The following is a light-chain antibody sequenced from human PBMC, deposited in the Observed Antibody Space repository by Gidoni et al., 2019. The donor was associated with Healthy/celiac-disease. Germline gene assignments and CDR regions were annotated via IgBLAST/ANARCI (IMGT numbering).Light chain of an antibody. V-gene: IGLV1-44*01. J-gene: IGLJ3*02. Sequence: QSVLPPPPSASGTPGPRVPISCSGSSSNIGSNTVNWYQQLPGTAPKLLIYSKNQRPSGVPDRFSGSKSGTSASLAISGLQSEDEADYYCAAWDDSLNGQGWVFGGGTKLTVL. CDR2: SKN. CDR1: SSNIGSNT. CDR3: AAWDDSLNGQGWV.